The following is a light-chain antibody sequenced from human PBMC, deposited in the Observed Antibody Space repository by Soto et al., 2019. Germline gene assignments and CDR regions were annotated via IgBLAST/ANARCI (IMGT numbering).Light chain of an antibody. Sequence: QSVLTQPASVSGSPGQSITISCTGTSSDVGGYDYVSWYQLHPGKAPKLMVFEVSNRPSGVSYRFSGSKSGNTASLTISGLQAEYEADYFCSSYSISTAYLFGTGPKVNV. CDR2: EVS. V-gene: IGLV2-14*01. J-gene: IGLJ1*01. CDR3: SSYSISTAYL. CDR1: SSDVGGYDY.